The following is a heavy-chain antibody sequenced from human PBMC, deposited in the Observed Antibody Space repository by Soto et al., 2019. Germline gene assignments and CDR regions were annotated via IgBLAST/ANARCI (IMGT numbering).Heavy chain of an antibody. J-gene: IGHJ6*02. CDR3: ASPGLVAASYYYGMDV. D-gene: IGHD2-15*01. CDR2: INAGNGNT. V-gene: IGHV1-3*01. CDR1: GYTFTSYA. Sequence: GASVKVSCKASGYTFTSYAMHWVRQAPGQRLEWMGWINAGNGNTKYSQKFQGRVTITRDTSASTAYMDPSSLRSEDTAVYYCASPGLVAASYYYGMDVWGQGTTVTVSS.